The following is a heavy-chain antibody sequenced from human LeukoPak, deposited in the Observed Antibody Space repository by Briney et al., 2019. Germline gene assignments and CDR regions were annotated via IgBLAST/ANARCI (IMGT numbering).Heavy chain of an antibody. D-gene: IGHD3-16*01. Sequence: SETLSLTCTVSGGSINTYYWSWIRQPPGKGLEWIGYIYYSGSTNYNPSLKSRVTILVDTSKNQFSLKLSSVTAADTAVYYCARGGVLKSVDYWGQGTLVAVSS. V-gene: IGHV4-59*01. CDR2: IYYSGST. CDR1: GGSINTYY. CDR3: ARGGVLKSVDY. J-gene: IGHJ4*02.